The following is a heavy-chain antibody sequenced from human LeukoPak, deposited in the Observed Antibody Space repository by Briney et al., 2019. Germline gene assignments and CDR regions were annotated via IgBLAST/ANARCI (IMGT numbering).Heavy chain of an antibody. V-gene: IGHV3-23*01. CDR3: AKDRYGGNFY. CDR2: ISGSGGST. Sequence: GGSLRLSCATSGFTFSSYAMNWVRKAPGKGLEWVSAISGSGGSTYYADSVKGRFTISRDNSKNTLYLQMNSLRAEDTAVYYCAKDRYGGNFYWGQGTLVTVSS. J-gene: IGHJ4*02. CDR1: GFTFSSYA. D-gene: IGHD4-23*01.